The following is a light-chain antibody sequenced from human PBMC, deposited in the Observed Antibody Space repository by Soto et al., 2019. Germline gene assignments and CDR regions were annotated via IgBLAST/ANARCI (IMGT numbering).Light chain of an antibody. CDR1: QSVSSSY. Sequence: EIVLTQSPGTLSLSPGERATLSCRASQSVSSSYLAWYQHKPGQAPRLLIYGASSRATGTPDRVSGSGSGTVFTLTISRLEPEDFAVYYCQQYGSSPHTFGRGTKLEIK. CDR3: QQYGSSPHT. V-gene: IGKV3-20*01. CDR2: GAS. J-gene: IGKJ2*01.